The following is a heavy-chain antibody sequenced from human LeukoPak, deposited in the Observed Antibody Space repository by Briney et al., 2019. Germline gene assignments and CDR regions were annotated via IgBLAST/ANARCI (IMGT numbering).Heavy chain of an antibody. V-gene: IGHV3-23*01. Sequence: GGSLRLSCAASGFTFSSYAMSWVRQAPGKGLEWVSAISGSGGSTYYADSVKGRFTISRDNSKNTLYLQMNSLRAEDTAVYYCAKDLAIYCDSSGYSQGFDYWGQGTLVTVSS. CDR1: GFTFSSYA. D-gene: IGHD3-22*01. CDR3: AKDLAIYCDSSGYSQGFDY. CDR2: ISGSGGST. J-gene: IGHJ4*02.